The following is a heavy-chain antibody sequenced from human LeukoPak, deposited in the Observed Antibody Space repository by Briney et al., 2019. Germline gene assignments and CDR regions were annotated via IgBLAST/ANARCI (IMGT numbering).Heavy chain of an antibody. D-gene: IGHD2-2*01. CDR1: GGSFSGYY. V-gene: IGHV4-34*01. CDR2: INHSGST. CDR3: ARLYCSSTSCRPGRAEFDP. Sequence: KPSETLSLTCAVYGGSFSGYYWSWIRQPPGKGLEWIGEINHSGSTNYNPSLKSRVTISVDTSKNQFSLKLSSVTAADTAVYYCARLYCSSTSCRPGRAEFDPWGQGTLVTVSS. J-gene: IGHJ5*02.